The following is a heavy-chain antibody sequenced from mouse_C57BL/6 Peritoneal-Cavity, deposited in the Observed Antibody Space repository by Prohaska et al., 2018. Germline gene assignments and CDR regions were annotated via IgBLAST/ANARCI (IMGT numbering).Heavy chain of an antibody. CDR2: IDPETVGT. Sequence: QVQLQQSGAELVRPGASVTLSCKASGYTFTDYEMHWVKKTPGHGLEWSGAIDPETVGTAYNQKFKGKAILTADKSSSTAYMELRSLTSEDSAVYYCTRDYSNPNWYFDVWGTGTTVTVSS. V-gene: IGHV1-15*01. CDR3: TRDYSNPNWYFDV. J-gene: IGHJ1*03. D-gene: IGHD2-5*01. CDR1: GYTFTDYE.